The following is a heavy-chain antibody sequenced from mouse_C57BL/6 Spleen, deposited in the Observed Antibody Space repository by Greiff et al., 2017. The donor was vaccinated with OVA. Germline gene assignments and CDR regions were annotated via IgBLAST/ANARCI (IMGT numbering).Heavy chain of an antibody. CDR1: GFTFSSYA. V-gene: IGHV5-4*01. Sequence: EVKVVESGGGLVKPGGSLKLSCAASGFTFSSYAMSWVRQTPEKRLEWVATISDGGSYTYYPDNVKGRFTISRDNAKNNLYLQMSHLKSEDTAMYYCARDKGSLYWGQGTLVTVSA. J-gene: IGHJ3*01. CDR2: ISDGGSYT. CDR3: ARDKGSLY.